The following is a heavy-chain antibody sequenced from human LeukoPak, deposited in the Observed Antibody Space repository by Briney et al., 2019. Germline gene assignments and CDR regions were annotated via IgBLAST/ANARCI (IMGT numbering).Heavy chain of an antibody. CDR1: GGPISSGGYY. J-gene: IGHJ2*01. V-gene: IGHV4-31*03. CDR3: ARDLIVVVPAATYWYFDL. CDR2: IYYSGST. Sequence: PSQTLSLTCTVSGGPISSGGYYWSWIRQPPGKGLEWIGYIYYSGSTYYNPSLKSRVTISVDTSKNQFSLKLSSVTAADTAVYYCARDLIVVVPAATYWYFDLWGRGTLVTVSS. D-gene: IGHD2-2*01.